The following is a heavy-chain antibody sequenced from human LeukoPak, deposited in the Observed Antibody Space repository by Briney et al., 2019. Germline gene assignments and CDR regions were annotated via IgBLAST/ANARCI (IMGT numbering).Heavy chain of an antibody. CDR2: ISASNGNT. V-gene: IGHV1-18*01. CDR3: ARYPLSYTGNWHYFFDY. D-gene: IGHD1-7*01. Sequence: GASVKVSCKASGYSFSSYGITWVRQAPGQGLEWLGWISASNGNTNYAQKLQGRVTMTSDTSTTTAYMDLRSLTPDDTAFYHCARYPLSYTGNWHYFFDYWGQGTLLTVSS. J-gene: IGHJ4*02. CDR1: GYSFSSYG.